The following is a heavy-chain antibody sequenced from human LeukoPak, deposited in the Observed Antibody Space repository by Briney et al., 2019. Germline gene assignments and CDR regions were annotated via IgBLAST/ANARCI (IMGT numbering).Heavy chain of an antibody. CDR1: GYSFTSYW. D-gene: IGHD2-2*01. V-gene: IGHV5-51*01. CDR3: ARMLPDCSSTSCYRPGFDP. CDR2: IYPGDSGT. Sequence: GESLKISCKGSGYSFTSYWIGWVRQMPGKGLEGMGIIYPGDSGTRYSPSFQGQVTISADKSISTAYLQWSSLKASNTAMYYCARMLPDCSSTSCYRPGFDPWGQGTLATVSS. J-gene: IGHJ5*02.